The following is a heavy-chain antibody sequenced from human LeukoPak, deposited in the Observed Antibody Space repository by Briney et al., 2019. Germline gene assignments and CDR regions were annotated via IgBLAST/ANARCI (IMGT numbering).Heavy chain of an antibody. CDR2: ISGSGGST. V-gene: IGHV3-23*01. CDR3: AKDLEYCSGGSCIPTTARLDY. CDR1: GFTFSSYG. Sequence: RSGGSLRLSCAASGFTFSSYGMSWVRQAPGKGLEWVSAISGSGGSTYYADSVKGRFTISRDNSKNTLYLQMNSLRAEDTAVYYCAKDLEYCSGGSCIPTTARLDYWGQGTLVTVSS. D-gene: IGHD2-15*01. J-gene: IGHJ4*02.